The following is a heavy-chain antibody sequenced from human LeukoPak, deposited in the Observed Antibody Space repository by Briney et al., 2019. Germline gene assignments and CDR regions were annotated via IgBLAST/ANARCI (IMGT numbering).Heavy chain of an antibody. CDR2: IYYSGST. J-gene: IGHJ4*02. V-gene: IGHV4-39*01. D-gene: IGHD5-24*01. Sequence: PSETLSLTCTVSGGSISSNSYYWGWIRQPPGKGLEWIGSIYYSGSTYYNPSLKSRVTISVDTSKNQFSLKLSSVTAADTAVYYCARLKGRELIDYWGQGTLVTVSS. CDR1: GGSISSNSYY. CDR3: ARLKGRELIDY.